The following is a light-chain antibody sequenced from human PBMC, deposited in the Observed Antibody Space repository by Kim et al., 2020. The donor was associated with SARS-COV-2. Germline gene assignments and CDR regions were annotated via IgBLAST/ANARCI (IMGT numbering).Light chain of an antibody. J-gene: IGLJ2*01. CDR3: NSRDSSGNRLGV. CDR2: GKN. CDR1: SLRSYY. V-gene: IGLV3-19*01. Sequence: SSELTQDPAVSVALGQTVRITCQGDSLRSYYASWYQQKPGQAPVLVIYGKNNRPSGIPDRFSGSSSGNTASLTITGAQAEDEADYYCNSRDSSGNRLGVFGGGTQLTVL.